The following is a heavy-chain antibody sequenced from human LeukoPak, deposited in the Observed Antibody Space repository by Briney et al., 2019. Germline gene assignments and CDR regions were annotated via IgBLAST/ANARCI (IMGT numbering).Heavy chain of an antibody. CDR2: ISGNGGST. CDR3: ARDRAPGGGTVRYYYYGMDV. CDR1: GFTFNNYA. Sequence: PGGSLRLSCAASGFTFNNYAMSWVRQAPGKGLEWVSIISGNGGSTYYADSVKGPFTISRDNSKNTLYLQMNSLRAEDTAVYYCARDRAPGGGTVRYYYYGMDVWGQGTTVTVSS. J-gene: IGHJ6*02. D-gene: IGHD1/OR15-1a*01. V-gene: IGHV3-23*01.